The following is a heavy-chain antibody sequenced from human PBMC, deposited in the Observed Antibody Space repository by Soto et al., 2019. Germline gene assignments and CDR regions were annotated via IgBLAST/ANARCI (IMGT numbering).Heavy chain of an antibody. CDR2: IDASGNS. V-gene: IGHV4-4*07. J-gene: IGHJ6*02. CDR1: GDSISSYY. CDR3: ARYSSNWFQTEGMDV. Sequence: PSETLSLTCTVSGDSISSYYWNWIRQPAGKGLEWIGRIDASGNSNYNPSLKSRVTMSVDTSKKQFSLKVTSVTAADTAVYYCARYSSNWFQTEGMDVWGQGTTGTV. D-gene: IGHD6-13*01.